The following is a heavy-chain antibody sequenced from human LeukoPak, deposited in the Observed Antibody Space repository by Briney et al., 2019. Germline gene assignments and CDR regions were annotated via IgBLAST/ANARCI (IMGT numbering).Heavy chain of an antibody. CDR1: GYSFTSYW. CDR2: IYPGDSDT. Sequence: GESLKISCKGSGYSFTSYWIGWVRQMPGKGLEWMGIIYPGDSDTRYSPSFQGQVTISADKSISTAYLQWSSLKASDTAMYYCARHIMVRGVIRSPWFDPWGQGTLATVSS. CDR3: ARHIMVRGVIRSPWFDP. D-gene: IGHD3-10*01. V-gene: IGHV5-51*01. J-gene: IGHJ5*02.